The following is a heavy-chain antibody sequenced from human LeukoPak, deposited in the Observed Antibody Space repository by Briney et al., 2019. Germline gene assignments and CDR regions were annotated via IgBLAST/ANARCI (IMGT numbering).Heavy chain of an antibody. CDR2: ISSSSSYI. D-gene: IGHD6-6*01. Sequence: GGSLRLSCAASGFTFSSYSMNWVRQAPGKGLEWVSSISSSSSYIYYADSVKGRFTISRDNAKNSLYLQMNSLRAEDTAVYYCARDSRLQYSSPFFDIWGQGTMATVSS. CDR1: GFTFSSYS. V-gene: IGHV3-21*01. J-gene: IGHJ3*02. CDR3: ARDSRLQYSSPFFDI.